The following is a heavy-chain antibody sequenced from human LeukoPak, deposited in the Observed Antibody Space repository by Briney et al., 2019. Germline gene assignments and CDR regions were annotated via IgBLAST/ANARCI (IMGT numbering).Heavy chain of an antibody. CDR3: AKDQSGYDSYFDT. D-gene: IGHD5-12*01. Sequence: GGSLRLSCAASGLTFARYAMNWVRQAPGKGLEWVSGISGSGITTYYPHSVKDRFTISRDNSNNTLPLQLNSLGAEDTAVYYCAKDQSGYDSYFDTWGQGTLVTVSS. CDR1: GLTFARYA. V-gene: IGHV3-23*01. J-gene: IGHJ4*02. CDR2: ISGSGITT.